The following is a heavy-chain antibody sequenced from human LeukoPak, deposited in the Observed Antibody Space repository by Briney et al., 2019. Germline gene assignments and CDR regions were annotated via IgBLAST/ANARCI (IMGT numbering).Heavy chain of an antibody. J-gene: IGHJ4*02. D-gene: IGHD3-22*01. CDR3: ATAPYYYDSSGYFDY. CDR1: GYTFTSYY. Sequence: ASVKVSCKASGYTFTSYYMHWVRQAPGQGLEWMGIINPSGGSTSYAQKFQGRVTMTEDTSTDTAYMELSSLRSEDTAVYCCATAPYYYDSSGYFDYWGQGTLVTVSS. V-gene: IGHV1-46*01. CDR2: INPSGGST.